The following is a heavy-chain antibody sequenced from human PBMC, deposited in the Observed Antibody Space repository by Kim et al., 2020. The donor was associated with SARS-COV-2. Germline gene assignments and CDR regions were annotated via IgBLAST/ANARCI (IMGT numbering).Heavy chain of an antibody. CDR3: AREGVYHVARRWFDP. J-gene: IGHJ5*02. CDR2: IYYSGST. CDR1: GGSVSSGSYY. Sequence: SETLSLTCTVSGGSVSSGSYYWSWIRQPPGKGLEWIGYIYYSGSTNYNPSLKSRVTISVDTSKNQFSLKLSSVTAADTAVYYCAREGVYHVARRWFDPWGQGTLVTVSS. D-gene: IGHD2-2*01. V-gene: IGHV4-61*01.